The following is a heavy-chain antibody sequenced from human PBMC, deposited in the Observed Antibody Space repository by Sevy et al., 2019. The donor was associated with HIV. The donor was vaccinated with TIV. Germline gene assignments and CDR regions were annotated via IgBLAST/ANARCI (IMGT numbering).Heavy chain of an antibody. CDR3: TTDFRDLEMFTFGGVIVMGGFDY. V-gene: IGHV3-15*01. Sequence: GGSLRLSCAASGFTFSNAWMSWVRQAPGKGLEWVGRIKSKTDGGTTDYAAPVKGRFTISRDDSKNTLYLQMNSLKTEDTAVYYCTTDFRDLEMFTFGGVIVMGGFDYWGQGTLVTVSS. J-gene: IGHJ4*02. CDR2: IKSKTDGGTT. CDR1: GFTFSNAW. D-gene: IGHD3-16*02.